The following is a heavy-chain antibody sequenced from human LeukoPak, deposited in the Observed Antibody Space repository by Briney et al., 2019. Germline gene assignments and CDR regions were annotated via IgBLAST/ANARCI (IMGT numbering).Heavy chain of an antibody. CDR2: IKSKTDGGTT. V-gene: IGHV3-15*07. Sequence: GGSLRLSCAASGFTFSNAWMNWVRQAPGKGLEWVGRIKSKTDGGTTDCAAPVKGRFTISRDDSKNTLYLQMNSLKTEDTAVYYCTTARGSDLQYFHHWGQGTLVTVSS. J-gene: IGHJ1*01. CDR1: GFTFSNAW. D-gene: IGHD1-26*01. CDR3: TTARGSDLQYFHH.